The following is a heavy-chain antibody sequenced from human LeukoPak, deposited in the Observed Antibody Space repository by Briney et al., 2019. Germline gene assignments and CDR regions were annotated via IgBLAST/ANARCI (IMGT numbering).Heavy chain of an antibody. CDR1: GGSISSYY. J-gene: IGHJ5*02. CDR3: ARVLWNWFDP. Sequence: PSETLSLTCTVSGGSISSYYWGWIRQPPGRGLEWIGYIYYSGSTNYNPSLKSRVTISVDTSKNQFSLKLSSVTAADTAVYYCARVLWNWFDPWGQGTLVTVSS. CDR2: IYYSGST. V-gene: IGHV4-59*01.